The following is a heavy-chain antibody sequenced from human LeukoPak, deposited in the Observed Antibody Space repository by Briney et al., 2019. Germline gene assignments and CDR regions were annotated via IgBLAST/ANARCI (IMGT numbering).Heavy chain of an antibody. D-gene: IGHD6-6*01. Sequence: ASVKVSCKASGYTFTSYYMHWVRQAPGQGLEWMGIINPSGGSTSYAQKFQGRVTMTRDMSTSTVYMELSSLRSEDTAVYYCARDLRSSSGSIYYYYYYMDVWGKGTTVTVSS. CDR3: ARDLRSSSGSIYYYYYYMDV. J-gene: IGHJ6*03. CDR1: GYTFTSYY. V-gene: IGHV1-46*01. CDR2: INPSGGST.